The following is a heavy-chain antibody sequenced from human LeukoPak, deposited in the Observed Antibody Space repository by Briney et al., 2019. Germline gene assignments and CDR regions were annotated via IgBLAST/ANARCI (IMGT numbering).Heavy chain of an antibody. Sequence: GGSLRLSCAASGFTFSSYAMSWVRQAPGKGLEWVSAISGSGGSTYYADSVKGRFTIPRDNSKNTLYLQMNSLRAEDTAVYYCAKDRAGREGFDYWGQGTLVTVSS. D-gene: IGHD1-26*01. J-gene: IGHJ4*02. CDR2: ISGSGGST. V-gene: IGHV3-23*01. CDR3: AKDRAGREGFDY. CDR1: GFTFSSYA.